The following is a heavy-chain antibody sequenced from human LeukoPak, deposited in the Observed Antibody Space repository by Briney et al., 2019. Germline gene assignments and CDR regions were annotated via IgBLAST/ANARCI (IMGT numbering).Heavy chain of an antibody. D-gene: IGHD1-1*01. CDR3: ARDNDKVVDH. Sequence: ASVKVSCKTSGYTFSNYGISWVRQAPGQGLEWMGWITAYNGNRLYAQRFQGRIALTTDTSTSTSYMELRSLEYDDTAIYYCARDNDKVVDHWGQGTLVTVSS. V-gene: IGHV1-18*01. CDR2: ITAYNGNR. CDR1: GYTFSNYG. J-gene: IGHJ4*01.